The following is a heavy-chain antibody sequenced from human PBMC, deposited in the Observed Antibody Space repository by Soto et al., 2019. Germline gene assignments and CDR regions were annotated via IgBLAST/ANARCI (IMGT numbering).Heavy chain of an antibody. D-gene: IGHD2-21*01. CDR3: AGGASEVIYYDCGIGV. Sequence: ASVKVSCKASGYTFTSYYMHWVRQAPGQGLEWMGVINPSGGSTSYAQKFQGRVTMTRDTSTSTVYMELSSLRSEDTAVYYCAGGASEVIYYDCGIGVWSQGSTRTVS. V-gene: IGHV1-46*01. J-gene: IGHJ6*02. CDR1: GYTFTSYY. CDR2: INPSGGST.